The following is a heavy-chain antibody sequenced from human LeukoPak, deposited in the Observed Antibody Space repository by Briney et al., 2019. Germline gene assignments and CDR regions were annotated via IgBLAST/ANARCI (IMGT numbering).Heavy chain of an antibody. CDR2: IYYSGST. CDR3: ARVTPSGYSYGYVDY. V-gene: IGHV4-31*03. D-gene: IGHD5-18*01. CDR1: GGSISSGGYY. J-gene: IGHJ4*02. Sequence: PSQTLSLTCTVSGGSISSGGYYWSWIRQHPGKGLEWIGYIYYSGSTYYNPSLKSRVTISVDRSKNQFSLKLSSVTAADTAVYYCARVTPSGYSYGYVDYWGQGTLVTVSS.